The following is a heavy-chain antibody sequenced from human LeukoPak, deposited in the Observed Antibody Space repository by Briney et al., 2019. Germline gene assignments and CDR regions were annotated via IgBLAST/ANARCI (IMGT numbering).Heavy chain of an antibody. V-gene: IGHV3-30*02. CDR3: AKEDTAMVRGVYYYYYMDV. CDR1: GFIFSSYG. D-gene: IGHD5-18*01. Sequence: GRSLRLSCAASGFIFSSYGMHWVRQAPGKWLEWVAFIRYDGSNKYYADSVKGRFTISRDNSKNTLYLQMNSLRAEDTAVYYCAKEDTAMVRGVYYYYYMDVWGKGTTVTISS. CDR2: IRYDGSNK. J-gene: IGHJ6*03.